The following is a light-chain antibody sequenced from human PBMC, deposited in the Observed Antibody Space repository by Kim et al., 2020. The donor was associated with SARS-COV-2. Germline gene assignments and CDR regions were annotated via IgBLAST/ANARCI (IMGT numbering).Light chain of an antibody. Sequence: ASIGDRSTITCRASQSIGSKLNWYQQKPGKAPKILIYFASNLESGVPSRFSGSGSGRDFTLTIGSLQPEDYATYYCQQSVKIPYSFGQGTKVDIK. J-gene: IGKJ2*03. V-gene: IGKV1-39*01. CDR2: FAS. CDR1: QSIGSK. CDR3: QQSVKIPYS.